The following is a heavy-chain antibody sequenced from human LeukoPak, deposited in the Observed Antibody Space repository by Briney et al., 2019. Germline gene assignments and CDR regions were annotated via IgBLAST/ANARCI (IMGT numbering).Heavy chain of an antibody. D-gene: IGHD1-7*01. Sequence: SVKVSCKASGGTFSSYAISWVRQAPGQGLEWMGGIIPIFGTANYAQKFQGRVTITADKSTSTAYMELSSLRSEDTAVYYCASERNMYNWNYEGYYYYMDVWGKGTTVTVSS. CDR1: GGTFSSYA. CDR3: ASERNMYNWNYEGYYYYMDV. V-gene: IGHV1-69*06. J-gene: IGHJ6*03. CDR2: IIPIFGTA.